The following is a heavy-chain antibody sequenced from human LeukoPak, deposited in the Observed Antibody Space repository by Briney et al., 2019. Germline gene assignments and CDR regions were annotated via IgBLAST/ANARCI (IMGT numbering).Heavy chain of an antibody. D-gene: IGHD6-19*01. CDR2: INPDSGGT. Sequence: ASVKVSCKTSGYTFTGYYIHWVRQAPGQGLEWMGWINPDSGGTNYAQNFRGRVTMTRDTSISTAYMELSRLISDDTAVYYCASGPGIAVAGSTGWGQGTLVTVSP. J-gene: IGHJ4*02. CDR1: GYTFTGYY. V-gene: IGHV1-2*02. CDR3: ASGPGIAVAGSTG.